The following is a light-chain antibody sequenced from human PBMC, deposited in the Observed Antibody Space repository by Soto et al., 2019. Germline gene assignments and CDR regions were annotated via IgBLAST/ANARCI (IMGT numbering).Light chain of an antibody. CDR1: QSVSSY. J-gene: IGKJ1*01. V-gene: IGKV3-11*01. Sequence: EMVLTQSPATLSSSPGERATRSCRASQSVSSYLAWYQQKPGQAPRLLIYDASNRATGIPARFSGSGSGTDFTLTISSLEPEDFAVYYCQQRSNWPPTFGQGTKVDIK. CDR3: QQRSNWPPT. CDR2: DAS.